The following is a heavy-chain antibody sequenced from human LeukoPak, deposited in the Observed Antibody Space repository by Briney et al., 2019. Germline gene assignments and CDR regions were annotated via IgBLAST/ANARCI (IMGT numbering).Heavy chain of an antibody. V-gene: IGHV3-21*01. CDR2: ISSSSSYI. D-gene: IGHD2-2*01. CDR3: ARVLAASYCSSTSCPLGY. J-gene: IGHJ4*02. CDR1: GFTFSSYS. Sequence: GGSLRLSCAASGFTFSSYSMNWVRQAPGKGLEWVSSISSSSSYIYYTDSVKGRFTISRDNAKNSLYLQMNSLRAEDTAVYYCARVLAASYCSSTSCPLGYWGQGTLVTVSS.